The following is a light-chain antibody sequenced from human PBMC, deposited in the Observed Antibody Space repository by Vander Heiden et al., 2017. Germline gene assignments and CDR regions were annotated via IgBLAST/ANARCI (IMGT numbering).Light chain of an antibody. Sequence: QSVLTQPPSVPAAPGQKVAISCSGTNSNIGQNYVSWYQRLPGKAPKLLIYDNRKRPSGIPDRFSGSKSDTSATLAITGLQTGDEADYYCGTWDSSLNVGFFGGGTKLTVL. J-gene: IGLJ2*01. V-gene: IGLV1-51*01. CDR1: NSNIGQNY. CDR2: DNR. CDR3: GTWDSSLNVGF.